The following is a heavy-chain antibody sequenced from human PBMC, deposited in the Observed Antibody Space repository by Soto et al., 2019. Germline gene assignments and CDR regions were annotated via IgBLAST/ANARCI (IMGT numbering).Heavy chain of an antibody. D-gene: IGHD3-10*01. CDR3: ARDREDDGSGNYDNRRDF. J-gene: IGHJ4*02. Sequence: QVQLVPSGAEVKKPGSSVKVSCKASGGIFSTYAISWLRPAPGQGLEWLGGIIPLFGTPNYAQRFQGRVTMTADEATSTADMDRSRLRSEDTAVYYGARDREDDGSGNYDNRRDFWGQGTLVTVSS. CDR2: IIPLFGTP. CDR1: GGIFSTYA. V-gene: IGHV1-69*01.